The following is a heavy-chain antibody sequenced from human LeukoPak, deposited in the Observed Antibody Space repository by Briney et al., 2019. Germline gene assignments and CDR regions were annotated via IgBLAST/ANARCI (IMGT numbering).Heavy chain of an antibody. Sequence: SETLSLTCTVSGGSISSGGYYWSWIRQHPGKGLEWIGYIYYSGSTYYNPSLKSRVTISVDTSKNQFSLKLSSVTAADTAVYYCARALGQWLVDGVAFDIWGQGTMVTVSS. D-gene: IGHD6-19*01. V-gene: IGHV4-31*03. CDR2: IYYSGST. CDR1: GGSISSGGYY. CDR3: ARALGQWLVDGVAFDI. J-gene: IGHJ3*02.